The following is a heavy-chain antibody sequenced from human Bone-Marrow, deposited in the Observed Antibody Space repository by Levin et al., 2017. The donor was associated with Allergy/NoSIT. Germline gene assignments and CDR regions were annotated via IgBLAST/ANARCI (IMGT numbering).Heavy chain of an antibody. Sequence: LSLTCAASGFTFTSSALTWVRPAPGKGLEWVSGITGDARNTYYAVSVKGRFTISRDNDKKTVYLQMNSLRAEDTAIYYCAKDQVGSTWFYGSDVWGQGTTVTVSS. J-gene: IGHJ6*02. CDR1: GFTFTSSA. CDR2: ITGDARNT. V-gene: IGHV3-23*01. CDR3: AKDQVGSTWFYGSDV. D-gene: IGHD6-13*01.